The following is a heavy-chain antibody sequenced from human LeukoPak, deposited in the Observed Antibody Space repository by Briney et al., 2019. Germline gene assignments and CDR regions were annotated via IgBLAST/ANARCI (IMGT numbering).Heavy chain of an antibody. D-gene: IGHD5-18*01. CDR2: KYYSGST. CDR1: GVSINTCCYY. V-gene: IGHV4-61*01. J-gene: IGHJ4*02. CDR3: ARGRSYGFDFDS. Sequence: SETLSLTCGVSGVSINTCCYYWTWIRQPPGKGLEWIGYKYYSGSTRYNSSLRSRLTISLDSSKNQFSLRLTSVTAADTAVYYCARGRSYGFDFDSWGPGTLVIVSS.